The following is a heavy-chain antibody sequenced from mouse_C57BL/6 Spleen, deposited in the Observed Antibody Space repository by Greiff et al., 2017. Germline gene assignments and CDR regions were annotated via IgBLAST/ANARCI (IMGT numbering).Heavy chain of an antibody. Sequence: EVQLVESGGGLVQPGGSLKLSCAASGFTFSDYYMYWVRQTPEKRLEWVVYISTGGGSTYYPDTVKGRYTISRDNAKNTLYLQMSRLESEDTAMYYCSRREGAMAYWGQGTSVTVS. CDR3: SRREGAMAY. CDR2: ISTGGGST. CDR1: GFTFSDYY. J-gene: IGHJ4*01. V-gene: IGHV5-12*01.